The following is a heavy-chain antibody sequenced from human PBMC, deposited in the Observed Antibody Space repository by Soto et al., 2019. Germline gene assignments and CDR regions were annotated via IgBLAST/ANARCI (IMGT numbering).Heavy chain of an antibody. CDR2: ISKSGKTK. CDR3: ARDRRYSSGFYHGLDV. V-gene: IGHV3-11*01. CDR1: GFAFSDYY. Sequence: QVQLVESGGGLVQPRGSLRLSCAASGFAFSDYYLTGTPQAPGKGLEGISYISKSGKTKYYAGSVKGRFTISRDNAKNSVYMQMDSLRDEDTAVYYCARDRRYSSGFYHGLDVWGHGTAVTVSS. J-gene: IGHJ6*02. D-gene: IGHD5-18*01.